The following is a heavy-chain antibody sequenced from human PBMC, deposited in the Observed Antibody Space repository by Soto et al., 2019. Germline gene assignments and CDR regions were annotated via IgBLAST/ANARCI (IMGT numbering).Heavy chain of an antibody. J-gene: IGHJ6*02. CDR1: GFTFTSYT. D-gene: IGHD4-17*01. CDR3: ARKGYGEYGGMDV. CDR2: ISTTSGYI. V-gene: IGHV3-21*01. Sequence: GGSLRLSCAASGFTFTSYTFNWVRQAPGKGLEWVSCISTTSGYIYYADSVKGRFTFSRDNARNSLYLQMNSLRVEDTAVYYCARKGYGEYGGMDVWGQGTMVTVSS.